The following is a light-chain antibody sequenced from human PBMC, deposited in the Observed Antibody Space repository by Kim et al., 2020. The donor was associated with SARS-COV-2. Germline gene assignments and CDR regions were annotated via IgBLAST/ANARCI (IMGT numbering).Light chain of an antibody. V-gene: IGKV3-20*01. CDR2: DAS. CDR3: QQYTGSPIT. Sequence: EVVLTQSPGTLSLSPGERATISCRASQSVRSGYLAWYQQKPGQAPRLLIYDASSRATGIPDRFSGSGSGTDFTLTISRLEPEDFAVYYCQQYTGSPITFGQGTRLEIK. CDR1: QSVRSGY. J-gene: IGKJ5*01.